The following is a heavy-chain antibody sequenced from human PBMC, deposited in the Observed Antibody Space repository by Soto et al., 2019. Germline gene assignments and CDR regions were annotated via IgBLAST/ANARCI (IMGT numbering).Heavy chain of an antibody. CDR3: ARIPYGMDV. CDR1: GFTFSSYA. V-gene: IGHV3-30-3*01. J-gene: IGHJ6*02. D-gene: IGHD2-21*01. CDR2: ISYDGSNK. Sequence: ESGGGVVQPGRSLRLSCAASGFTFSSYAMHWVRQAPGKGLEWVAVISYDGSNKYYADSVKGRFTISRDNSKNTLYLQMNSLRAEDTAVYYCARIPYGMDVWGQGTTVTVSS.